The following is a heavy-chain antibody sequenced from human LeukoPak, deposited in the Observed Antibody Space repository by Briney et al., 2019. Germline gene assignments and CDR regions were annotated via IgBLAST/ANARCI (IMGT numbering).Heavy chain of an antibody. Sequence: PSETLSLTCTVSGGSISSGDYYWSWIRQPPGKGLEWIGYIYYSGSTYYNPSLKSRVTISVDTSKNQFSLKLSSVTAADTAVYYCARGEWYYDSRHHAEYFQHWGQGTLVTVSS. CDR1: GGSISSGDYY. V-gene: IGHV4-30-4*08. CDR2: IYYSGST. CDR3: ARGEWYYDSRHHAEYFQH. J-gene: IGHJ1*01. D-gene: IGHD3-22*01.